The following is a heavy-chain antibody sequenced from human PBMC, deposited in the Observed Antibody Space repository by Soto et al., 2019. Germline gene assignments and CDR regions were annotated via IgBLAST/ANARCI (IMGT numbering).Heavy chain of an antibody. CDR2: ISWDGGST. CDR3: AKDSTPYSSSYGSGYYGMDV. CDR1: GFTFDDYT. V-gene: IGHV3-43*01. D-gene: IGHD6-13*01. J-gene: IGHJ6*02. Sequence: GGSLRLSCAASGFTFDDYTMHWVRQAPGKGLEWVSLISWDGGSTYYADSVKGRFTISRDNSKNSLYLQMNSLRTEDTALYYCAKDSTPYSSSYGSGYYGMDVWGQGTTVTVSS.